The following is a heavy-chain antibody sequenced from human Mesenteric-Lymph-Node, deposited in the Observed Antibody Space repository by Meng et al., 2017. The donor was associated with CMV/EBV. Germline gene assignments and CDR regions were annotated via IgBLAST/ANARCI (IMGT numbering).Heavy chain of an antibody. CDR3: AAAGYSSSWYPRPLDC. Sequence: GESLKISCAASGFTFSSYGMHWVRQAPGKGLEWVAVISYDGSNKYYADSVKGRFTISRDNSKNTLYLQMNSLRAEDTAVYYCAAAGYSSSWYPRPLDCWGQGTLVTVSS. V-gene: IGHV3-30*19. D-gene: IGHD6-13*01. CDR1: GFTFSSYG. J-gene: IGHJ4*02. CDR2: ISYDGSNK.